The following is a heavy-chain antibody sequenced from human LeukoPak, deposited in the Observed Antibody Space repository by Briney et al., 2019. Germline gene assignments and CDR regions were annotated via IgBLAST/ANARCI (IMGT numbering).Heavy chain of an antibody. CDR3: AREGLGAAAGTFDY. Sequence: PGGSLRLSCAASGFTFSDYYMSWIRQAPGKGLEWVSYISSSSSYTNYADSVKGRFTISRDNAKNSLYLQMNSLRAEDTAVYYCAREGLGAAAGTFDYWGQGALVTVSS. J-gene: IGHJ4*02. D-gene: IGHD6-13*01. V-gene: IGHV3-11*05. CDR1: GFTFSDYY. CDR2: ISSSSSYT.